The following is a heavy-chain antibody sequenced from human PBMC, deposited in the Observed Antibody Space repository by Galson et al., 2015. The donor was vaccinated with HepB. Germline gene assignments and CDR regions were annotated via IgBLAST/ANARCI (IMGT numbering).Heavy chain of an antibody. D-gene: IGHD2-15*01. CDR3: ARDFRGGWLLDAFDI. Sequence: SVKVSCKASGYTFTSYGISWVRQAPGQGLEWMGWISAYNGNTNYAQKLQGRVTMTTDTSTSTAYMELRSLRSDDTAVYYCARDFRGGWLLDAFDIWGQGTMVTVSS. V-gene: IGHV1-18*01. CDR2: ISAYNGNT. CDR1: GYTFTSYG. J-gene: IGHJ3*02.